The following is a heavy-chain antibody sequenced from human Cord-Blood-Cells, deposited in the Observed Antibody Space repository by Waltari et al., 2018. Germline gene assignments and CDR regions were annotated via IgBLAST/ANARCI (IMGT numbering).Heavy chain of an antibody. CDR2: IYHRGST. CDR1: GGSISSSNW. J-gene: IGHJ4*02. D-gene: IGHD5-18*01. CDR3: AKARAGYSYGYYFDY. Sequence: QVQLPESGPGLVKPSGTLSITCAVSGGSISSSNWWSWVLHPPGKGLEWVGEIYHRGSTNYNPSLKSRVTISVDKSKNQFSLKLSSVTAADTAVYYCAKARAGYSYGYYFDYWGQGTLVTVSS. V-gene: IGHV4-4*02.